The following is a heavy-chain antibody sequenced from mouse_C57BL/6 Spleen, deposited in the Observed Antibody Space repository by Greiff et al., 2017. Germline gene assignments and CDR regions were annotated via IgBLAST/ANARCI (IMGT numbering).Heavy chain of an antibody. Sequence: EVQLQQSGPELVKPGASVKISCKASGYSFTGYYMHWVKQSSEKSLEWIGEINPSTGGTSYNQKFKGKATLTVDKSSSTAYMQLKSLTSEDSAVYYCARLRNSWAMDYWGQGTSVTVSS. CDR3: ARLRNSWAMDY. CDR1: GYSFTGYY. CDR2: INPSTGGT. D-gene: IGHD2-1*01. J-gene: IGHJ4*01. V-gene: IGHV1-43*01.